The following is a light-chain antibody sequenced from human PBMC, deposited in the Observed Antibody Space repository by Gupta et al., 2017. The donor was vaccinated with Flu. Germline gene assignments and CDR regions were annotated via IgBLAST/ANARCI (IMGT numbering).Light chain of an antibody. CDR3: QQYYKWPPWT. Sequence: EVVMTQSPATLSVPPGERATLSCRASQSVGSSLAWYQQKPGQAPRLLISGAATRAPGIPARFIGTGSGTEFTLTISSLQSEDFAVYYCQQYYKWPPWTFGQGTKVEIK. CDR1: QSVGSS. CDR2: GAA. J-gene: IGKJ1*01. V-gene: IGKV3-15*01.